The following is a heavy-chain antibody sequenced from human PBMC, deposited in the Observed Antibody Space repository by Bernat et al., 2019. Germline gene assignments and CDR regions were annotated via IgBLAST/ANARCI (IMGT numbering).Heavy chain of an antibody. CDR3: ATPWRATYYYGSSGYYGWDAFDT. D-gene: IGHD3-22*01. CDR1: AGSISSHNYF. Sequence: QLQLQESGPGLVKPSETLSLTCTVSAGSISSHNYFWGWIREPPGKGLEWIGSVYSSGITYYNPSLKGRVTISVDTSKNQFSLKLTSVTAADTAVYYWATPWRATYYYGSSGYYGWDAFDTWGQGTMVTVSS. J-gene: IGHJ3*02. V-gene: IGHV4-39*01. CDR2: VYSSGIT.